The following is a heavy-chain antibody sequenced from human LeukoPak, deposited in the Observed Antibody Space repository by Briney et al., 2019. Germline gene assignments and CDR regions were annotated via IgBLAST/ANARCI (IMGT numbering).Heavy chain of an antibody. J-gene: IGHJ5*01. CDR1: GFTSSSYG. Sequence: PGRSLRLSCAASGFTSSSYGMHWVRQAPGKGLEWVAFRRYDGSNKYYADSVKGPFTISRENSKTSLCLPMNSLRAEDMTVYYCAKDSSGDYDGENETWGAGNLVSASS. CDR2: RRYDGSNK. D-gene: IGHD2-21*02. CDR3: AKDSSGDYDGENET. V-gene: IGHV3-30*02.